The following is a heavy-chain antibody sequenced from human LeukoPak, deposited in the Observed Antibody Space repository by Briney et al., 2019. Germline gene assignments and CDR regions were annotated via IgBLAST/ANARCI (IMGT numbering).Heavy chain of an antibody. CDR1: GFSFSNAY. D-gene: IGHD5-18*01. J-gene: IGHJ6*02. V-gene: IGHV3-7*01. CDR2: IKQDGSEK. Sequence: GGSLRLSCAASGFSFSNAYMSWVRQAPGKGLEWVANIKQDGSEKNYVDSVKGRFTISRDNAKNSLYLQMNSLRAEDTAVYYCARDSRGYRYGGSYYYYGMDVWGQGTTVTVSS. CDR3: ARDSRGYRYGGSYYYYGMDV.